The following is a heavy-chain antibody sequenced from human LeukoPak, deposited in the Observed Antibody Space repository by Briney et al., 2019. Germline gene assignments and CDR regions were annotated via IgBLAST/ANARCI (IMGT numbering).Heavy chain of an antibody. CDR3: ARGLQYQLFKALRYYYMDV. Sequence: SVKVSCKASGGTFSGHAIAWVRQAPGQGPEWMGGIVPISGIADYAQKFQGRVTITADESTSTAYMELRSLTSDDTAVYYCARGLQYQLFKALRYYYMDVWGEGTTVTVSS. J-gene: IGHJ6*03. CDR1: GGTFSGHA. V-gene: IGHV1-69*01. D-gene: IGHD2-2*01. CDR2: IVPISGIA.